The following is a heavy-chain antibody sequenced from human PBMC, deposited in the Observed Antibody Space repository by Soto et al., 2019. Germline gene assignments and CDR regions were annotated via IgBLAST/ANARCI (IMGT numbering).Heavy chain of an antibody. V-gene: IGHV5-51*01. CDR1: GYSFTSYW. D-gene: IGHD5-18*01. Sequence: PGPALKISCKGSGYSFTSYWIGWVRQMPGKGLEWMGIIYPGDSDTRYSPSFQGQVTISADKSISTAYLQWSSLEASDTAMYYCASGYSYGYSYYSGMDVWGQGTTVTVSS. CDR3: ASGYSYGYSYYSGMDV. CDR2: IYPGDSDT. J-gene: IGHJ6*01.